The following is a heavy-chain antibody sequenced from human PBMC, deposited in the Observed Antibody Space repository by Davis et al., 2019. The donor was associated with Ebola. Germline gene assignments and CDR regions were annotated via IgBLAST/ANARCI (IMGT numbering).Heavy chain of an antibody. V-gene: IGHV1-46*01. CDR3: AREELVVVAATAYYYYYGMDV. D-gene: IGHD2-15*01. J-gene: IGHJ6*02. CDR1: GYTFTSYY. Sequence: ASVKVSCKASGYTFTSYYMHWVRQAPGQGLEWMGIINPSGGSTSYAQKFQGRVTMTRDTSTSPVYMELSSLRSEDTAVYYCAREELVVVAATAYYYYYGMDVWGQGTTVTVSS. CDR2: INPSGGST.